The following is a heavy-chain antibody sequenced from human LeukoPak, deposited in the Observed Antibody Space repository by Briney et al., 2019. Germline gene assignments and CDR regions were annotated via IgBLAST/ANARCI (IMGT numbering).Heavy chain of an antibody. CDR2: INHSGST. D-gene: IGHD5-12*01. J-gene: IGHJ4*02. Sequence: SETLSLTCAVYGGSFSGYYWSWIRQPPGKGLEWIGEINHSGSTNYNPSLKSRVTISVDTSKNQFSLKLSSVTAADTAVYYCARQAIVATIRGPLDYWGQGTLVTVSS. CDR3: ARQAIVATIRGPLDY. CDR1: GGSFSGYY. V-gene: IGHV4-34*01.